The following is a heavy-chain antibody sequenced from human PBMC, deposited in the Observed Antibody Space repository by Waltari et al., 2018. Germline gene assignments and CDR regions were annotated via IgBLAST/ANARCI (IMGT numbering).Heavy chain of an antibody. J-gene: IGHJ4*02. D-gene: IGHD3-10*01. CDR2: ISSDGTNK. CDR3: VSPPHGGRDYY. CDR1: GSTVRHYG. Sequence: QVLLVVSGGGVVQPGRSLRLPCASSGSTVRHYGIFCVRQAPGKGLEWVAVISSDGTNKHYPDSVKGRFTISRDNSKNTLFLQMSSLRPEDTAIYYCVSPPHGGRDYYWGQGTLVTVSS. V-gene: IGHV3-30*03.